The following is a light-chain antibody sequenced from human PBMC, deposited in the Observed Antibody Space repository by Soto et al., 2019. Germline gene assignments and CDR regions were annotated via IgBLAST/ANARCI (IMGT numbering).Light chain of an antibody. CDR2: EAT. Sequence: QSALAQPASVSGSPGQSITISCTGTSSNLGTYNLVSWYQQHPGKAPKLTIYEATKRPSGVSDRFSGSKSGNTASLTISGLQAEDEAYYYCCSYAGGSTLVFGGGTKLTVL. CDR3: CSYAGGSTLV. V-gene: IGLV2-23*01. CDR1: SSNLGTYNL. J-gene: IGLJ3*02.